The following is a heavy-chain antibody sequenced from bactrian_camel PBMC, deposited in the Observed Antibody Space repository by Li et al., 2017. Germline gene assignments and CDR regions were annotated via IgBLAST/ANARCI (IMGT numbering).Heavy chain of an antibody. J-gene: IGHJ6*01. V-gene: IGHV3S31*01. CDR1: GFPFSNYA. CDR2: INRFSNSV. Sequence: QLVESGGGLVQPGGALRLSCAASGFPFSNYAMSWVRQAPGKGPEWVSTINRFSNSVYDADSVKGRFTISRDNAKSTLYLQLNSLKTEDTAMYYCAKGDVPVVAGHPADFVYWGQGTQVTVS. CDR3: AKGDVPVVAGHPADFVY. D-gene: IGHD6*01.